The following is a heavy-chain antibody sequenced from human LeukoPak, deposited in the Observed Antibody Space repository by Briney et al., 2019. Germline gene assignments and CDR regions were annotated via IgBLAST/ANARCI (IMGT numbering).Heavy chain of an antibody. J-gene: IGHJ5*02. CDR1: GFTFSSYW. CDR3: AGSLWFGELARFDP. CDR2: IKQDGSEK. Sequence: GGSLRLSSAASGFTFSSYWMSWVRQAPGKGLEWVANIKQDGSEKYYVDSVKGRFTISRDNAKNSLYLQMNSLRAEDTAVYYCAGSLWFGELARFDPWGQGTPVTVSS. V-gene: IGHV3-7*03. D-gene: IGHD3-10*01.